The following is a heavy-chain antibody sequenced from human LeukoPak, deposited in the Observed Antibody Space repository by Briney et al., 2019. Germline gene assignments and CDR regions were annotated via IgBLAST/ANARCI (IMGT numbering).Heavy chain of an antibody. V-gene: IGHV3-33*01. Sequence: GRSLRLSCAASGFTFSSFGMHWVRQAPVRGLEWVAFIWDDGSKKYYADSVKARFTISRVNTKNTVYLQMDSLRAEDTALYYCARDLGRGNTPFDYWGQGTLVTVSS. CDR2: IWDDGSKK. CDR1: GFTFSSFG. D-gene: IGHD2/OR15-2a*01. J-gene: IGHJ4*02. CDR3: ARDLGRGNTPFDY.